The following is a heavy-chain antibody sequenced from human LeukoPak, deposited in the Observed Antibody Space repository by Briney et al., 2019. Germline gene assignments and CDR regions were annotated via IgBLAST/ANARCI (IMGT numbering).Heavy chain of an antibody. CDR3: ARRYYYNLGSFPFDF. J-gene: IGHJ4*02. CDR1: GGPFSGYF. Sequence: SETLSLTCAVPGGPFSGYFWSWIRQSSGKGLEWVGEIHNRGTTNYNPSLNSRVTISEDTSKNQFYLNLSSVTAAVTAVYYCARRYYYNLGSFPFDFWGQGTLVTVSS. V-gene: IGHV4-34*01. CDR2: IHNRGTT. D-gene: IGHD3-10*01.